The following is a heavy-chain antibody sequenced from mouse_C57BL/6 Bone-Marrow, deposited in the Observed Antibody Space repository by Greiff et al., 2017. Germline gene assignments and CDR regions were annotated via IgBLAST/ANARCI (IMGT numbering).Heavy chain of an antibody. D-gene: IGHD2-4*01. CDR2: SYPRSGNT. Sequence: VQLQQSGAELARPGASVKLSCKASGYTFTSDSISRVKQRTGQGLEWIGESYPRSGNTYYNEKFKGKATLTADKSSSTAYMELRSLTSEASAVYFCARSRLRREFAYWGQGTLVTVSA. V-gene: IGHV1-81*01. CDR1: GYTFTSDS. J-gene: IGHJ3*01. CDR3: ARSRLRREFAY.